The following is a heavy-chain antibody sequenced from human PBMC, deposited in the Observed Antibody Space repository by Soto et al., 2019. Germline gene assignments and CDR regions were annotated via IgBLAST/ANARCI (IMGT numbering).Heavy chain of an antibody. CDR3: SHGYYQYFES. D-gene: IGHD5-18*01. CDR1: GVTLSNVW. CDR2: IKSKTDGGTV. Sequence: GGSLRLSCAVSGVTLSNVWMNWVRQAPGKGPEWVGRIKSKTDGGTVEYAAPVKDRFTISRNDSENTLYLQMNSLKTEDTAVYYCSHGYYQYFESWGQGTLVTVSS. J-gene: IGHJ4*02. V-gene: IGHV3-15*07.